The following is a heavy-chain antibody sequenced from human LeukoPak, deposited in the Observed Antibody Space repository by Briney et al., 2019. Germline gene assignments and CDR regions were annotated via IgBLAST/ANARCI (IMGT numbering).Heavy chain of an antibody. CDR3: ARGGIYSQGFDY. CDR1: GFTFSGYS. V-gene: IGHV3-21*01. J-gene: IGHJ4*02. D-gene: IGHD6-13*01. CDR2: INTTGDYI. Sequence: PGGSLRLSCAASGFTFSGYSMNWVRQAPGKGLEWVSSINTTGDYIHYADSLKGRVAISRDNAKNSLYLQMNSLRAEDTAIYYCARGGIYSQGFDYWGQGSLVTVSS.